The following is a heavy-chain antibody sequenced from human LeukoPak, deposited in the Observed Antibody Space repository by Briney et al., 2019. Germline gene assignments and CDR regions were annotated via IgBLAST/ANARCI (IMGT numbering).Heavy chain of an antibody. CDR3: ARVYSSSSGRALDY. CDR2: IKQDGNEK. Sequence: GGSLRLSCAASGFTFSSYWMSWVRQAPGKGLEWVANIKQDGNEKYYVDSVKGRFTISRDNAKNSLYLQMNSLRAEDTAAYYCARVYSSSSGRALDYWGQGTLVTVSS. CDR1: GFTFSSYW. D-gene: IGHD6-6*01. V-gene: IGHV3-7*01. J-gene: IGHJ4*02.